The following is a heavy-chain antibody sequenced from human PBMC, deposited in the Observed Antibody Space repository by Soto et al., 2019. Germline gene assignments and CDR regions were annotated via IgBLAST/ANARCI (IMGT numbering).Heavy chain of an antibody. Sequence: SETLSLTCTVSGDSISSSTYYWGWICQPPGKGLEWIGSVSYSGSTYYNPPPKSRLTISVDTSKNQFSLKVISVSAADTAVYYCARGHGGITVFGAPGHFDYWGQGTLVTVSS. CDR1: GDSISSSTYY. D-gene: IGHD3-3*01. CDR3: ARGHGGITVFGAPGHFDY. V-gene: IGHV4-39*01. J-gene: IGHJ4*02. CDR2: VSYSGST.